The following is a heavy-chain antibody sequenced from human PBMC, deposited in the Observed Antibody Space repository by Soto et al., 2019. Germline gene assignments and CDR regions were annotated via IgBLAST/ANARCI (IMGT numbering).Heavy chain of an antibody. CDR1: GFTFSSYG. Sequence: QVQLVESGGGVVQPGRSLRLSCAASGFTFSSYGMHWVRQAPGKGLEWVAVISYDGSNKYYADSVKGRFTISRDNSKNTLYLQMNSLRAEDTAVYYCANHKDSSSFDYWGQGTLVTVSS. CDR3: ANHKDSSSFDY. D-gene: IGHD6-13*01. V-gene: IGHV3-30*18. J-gene: IGHJ4*02. CDR2: ISYDGSNK.